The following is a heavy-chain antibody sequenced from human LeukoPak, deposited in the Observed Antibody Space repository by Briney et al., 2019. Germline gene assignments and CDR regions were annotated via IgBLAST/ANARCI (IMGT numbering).Heavy chain of an antibody. V-gene: IGHV1-2*02. J-gene: IGHJ4*02. CDR3: AREGNNNWSDY. CDR2: ISPNSGGT. Sequence: ASMKVSCKTSGYTFTDYYIYLVRQAPGQELEWMGWISPNSGGTNYAQKFQGRVTMTRDTSISTAYMELNRLRSDDTAVYYCAREGNNNWSDYWGQGTLVTVSS. CDR1: GYTFTDYY. D-gene: IGHD1-1*01.